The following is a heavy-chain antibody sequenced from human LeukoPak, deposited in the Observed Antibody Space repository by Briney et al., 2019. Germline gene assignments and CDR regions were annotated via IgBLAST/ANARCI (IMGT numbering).Heavy chain of an antibody. J-gene: IGHJ4*02. CDR3: AKNLRRTTANMGYFDY. CDR2: ISGSGGST. Sequence: GGSLRLSCAASGFTFSSYAVSWVRQAPGKGLEWVSAISGSGGSTYYADSVKGRFTISRDNSKNTLYLQMNSLRAEDTAVYYCAKNLRRTTANMGYFDYWGQGALVTVSS. CDR1: GFTFSSYA. D-gene: IGHD4-17*01. V-gene: IGHV3-23*01.